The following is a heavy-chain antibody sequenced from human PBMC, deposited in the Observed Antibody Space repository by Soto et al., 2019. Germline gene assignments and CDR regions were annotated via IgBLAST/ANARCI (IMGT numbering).Heavy chain of an antibody. CDR3: ARDGYCTNGVCADHYYYYGMDV. CDR1: GYTFTSYY. CDR2: INPSGGST. J-gene: IGHJ6*02. V-gene: IGHV1-46*01. D-gene: IGHD2-8*01. Sequence: ASVKVSCKASGYTFTSYYMHWVRQAPGQGLEWIGIINPSGGSTSYAQKFQGRVTMTRGTSTSTVYMELSSLRSEDTAVYYCARDGYCTNGVCADHYYYYGMDVWGQGTTVTVSS.